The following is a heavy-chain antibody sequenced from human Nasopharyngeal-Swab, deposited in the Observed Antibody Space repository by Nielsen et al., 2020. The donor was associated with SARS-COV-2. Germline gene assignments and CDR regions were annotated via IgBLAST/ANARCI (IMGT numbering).Heavy chain of an antibody. Sequence: SETLSLTCTVFGGSISSSSYYWGWIRQPPGKGLEWIGSIYYSGSTYYNPSLKSRVTISVDTSKNQFSLKLSSVTAADTAVYYCARPLYSSGWYPGYWGQGTLVTVSS. CDR2: IYYSGST. CDR1: GGSISSSSYY. CDR3: ARPLYSSGWYPGY. V-gene: IGHV4-39*01. D-gene: IGHD6-19*01. J-gene: IGHJ4*02.